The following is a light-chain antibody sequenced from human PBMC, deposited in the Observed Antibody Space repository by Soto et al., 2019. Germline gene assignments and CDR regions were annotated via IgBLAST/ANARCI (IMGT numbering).Light chain of an antibody. V-gene: IGLV2-11*01. Sequence: QSALTQPRSVSGSPGQSVTISCTGTSSDVGGYDYVSWYQQHPGKVPKLMIYDVTKRPSGVPDRFSGSKSGNTASLTISGLQAEDEADYYCCSYAGSSVFGGGTKLTVL. CDR3: CSYAGSSV. CDR2: DVT. J-gene: IGLJ2*01. CDR1: SSDVGGYDY.